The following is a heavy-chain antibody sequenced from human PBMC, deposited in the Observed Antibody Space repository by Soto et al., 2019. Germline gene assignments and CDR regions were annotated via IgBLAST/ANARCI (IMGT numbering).Heavy chain of an antibody. CDR2: LSPDGRNK. D-gene: IGHD3-10*01. V-gene: IGHV3-30*03. CDR1: GFTFTNHG. J-gene: IGHJ6*02. Sequence: QVQLVESGGGVVQPGKSLRLSCAASGFTFTNHGMEWVRQAPGKGPEWLAVLSPDGRNKYYADSVKGRFTIYRDNSKNTAYLDMNSLKAEDTGVYYCARDIGSFVDYYGMDAWGLGTTVTVSS. CDR3: ARDIGSFVDYYGMDA.